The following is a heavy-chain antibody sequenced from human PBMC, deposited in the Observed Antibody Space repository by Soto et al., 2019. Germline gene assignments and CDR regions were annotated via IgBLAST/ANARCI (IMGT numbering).Heavy chain of an antibody. D-gene: IGHD3-16*01. CDR3: ASVTFGGIVLAH. J-gene: IGHJ4*02. CDR2: IYFNGNT. CDR1: ADSFSKYY. Sequence: SETLSLTXTVSADSFSKYYWTWIRQPPGKGLEWIGYIYFNGNTKYNPSLEGRLTISIDTSKKEFSLKLSSVTAADAAVYYCASVTFGGIVLAHWGQGTLVTVSS. V-gene: IGHV4-59*01.